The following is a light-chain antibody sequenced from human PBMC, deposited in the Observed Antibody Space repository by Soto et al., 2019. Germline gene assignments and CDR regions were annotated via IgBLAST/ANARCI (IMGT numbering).Light chain of an antibody. V-gene: IGKV1-17*01. Sequence: DIQMTQSPYSLSASVGDRVTITCRSRQGIRNDLDLYQQKPAKAPERLIYAASSLQSGVPSRFSGSGSGTECTRTISSLQAEDFATYYCLEYSTYPWTCGQGTKVEIK. CDR3: LEYSTYPWT. J-gene: IGKJ1*01. CDR1: QGIRND. CDR2: AAS.